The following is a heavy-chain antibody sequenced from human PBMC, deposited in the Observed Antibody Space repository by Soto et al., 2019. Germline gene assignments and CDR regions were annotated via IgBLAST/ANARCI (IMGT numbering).Heavy chain of an antibody. J-gene: IGHJ6*02. Sequence: GSLRLSCAASGFTFSTYGMHWVRQAPGKGLEWVAVTSYHGNHKNYADSVKGRFTISRDNSKNTLYLQMDSLRAEDTAVYYCAKGSKAGDGYDSIDYYYYGMDVWGQGTTVTVPS. D-gene: IGHD5-12*01. CDR3: AKGSKAGDGYDSIDYYYYGMDV. V-gene: IGHV3-30*18. CDR1: GFTFSTYG. CDR2: TSYHGNHK.